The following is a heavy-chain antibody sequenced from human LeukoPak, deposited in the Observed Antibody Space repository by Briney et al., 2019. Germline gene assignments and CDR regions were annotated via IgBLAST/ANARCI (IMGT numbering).Heavy chain of an antibody. Sequence: PGGSLRLSCAASGFTFGSYAMSWVRQAPGKGLEWVSAISGSGGITSYADSVKGRFTISRDNSKNTLYLQMNSLRPDDTAVYYCARVQRAGSGYYFDYWGQGTLVTVSS. D-gene: IGHD3-22*01. CDR1: GFTFGSYA. CDR3: ARVQRAGSGYYFDY. J-gene: IGHJ4*02. CDR2: ISGSGGIT. V-gene: IGHV3-23*01.